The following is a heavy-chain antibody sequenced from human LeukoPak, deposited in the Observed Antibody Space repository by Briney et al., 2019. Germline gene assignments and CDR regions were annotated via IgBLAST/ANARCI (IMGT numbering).Heavy chain of an antibody. J-gene: IGHJ5*02. Sequence: ASVKVSFKASGYTFTSYGISWVRQAPGQGLEWMGWVSAYNGNTNYAQKLQGRVTMTTDTSTSTAYMELRSLRSDDTAVYYCARDVPLFSWLRPGPPFDPWGQGTLVTVSS. D-gene: IGHD5-12*01. CDR1: GYTFTSYG. V-gene: IGHV1-18*01. CDR3: ARDVPLFSWLRPGPPFDP. CDR2: VSAYNGNT.